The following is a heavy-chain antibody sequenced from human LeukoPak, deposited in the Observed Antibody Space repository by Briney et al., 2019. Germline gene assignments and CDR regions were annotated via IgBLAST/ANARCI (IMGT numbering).Heavy chain of an antibody. V-gene: IGHV3-53*05. D-gene: IGHD1-26*01. CDR1: GFTVSGNY. J-gene: IGHJ4*02. CDR2: IYSGDTT. CDR3: ARVDFPKWELLGPNDY. Sequence: PGGSLRLSCAVSGFTVSGNYMSWVRQAPGKGLEWVSLIYSGDTTLYADSVKGRFTISRDNSKNTLYLQMNSLRAEDTAVYYCARVDFPKWELLGPNDYWGQGTLVTVSS.